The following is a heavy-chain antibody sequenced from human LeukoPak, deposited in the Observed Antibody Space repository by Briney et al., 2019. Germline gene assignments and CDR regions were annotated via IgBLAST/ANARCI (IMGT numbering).Heavy chain of an antibody. CDR2: INPNSGGT. V-gene: IGHV1-2*02. J-gene: IGHJ4*02. CDR3: ARDRMGDCATTSCYLAY. D-gene: IGHD2-2*01. CDR1: GYTFTGYY. Sequence: ASVKVSCKASGYTFTGYYMHWVRQAPGQGLEWVGWINPNSGGTNYAQKFQGRVTMTRDTSINTVYMDLSSLRSDDTAVYYCARDRMGDCATTSCYLAYWGQGTQVTVSS.